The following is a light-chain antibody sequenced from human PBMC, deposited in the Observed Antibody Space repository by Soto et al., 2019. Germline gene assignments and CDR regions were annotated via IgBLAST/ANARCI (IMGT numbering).Light chain of an antibody. J-gene: IGKJ1*01. V-gene: IGKV4-1*01. CDR3: QQYYNPPQT. Sequence: DIVMTQSPDSLAVSLGERATINCKSSQSVLYSPNNKDYLAWYQQKPGQPPKLLFYWASTRESGVPDRFSGSGSVTDFTLTISSLQAEDVADYYCQQYYNPPQTFGQGTKVEIK. CDR1: QSVLYSPNNKDY. CDR2: WAS.